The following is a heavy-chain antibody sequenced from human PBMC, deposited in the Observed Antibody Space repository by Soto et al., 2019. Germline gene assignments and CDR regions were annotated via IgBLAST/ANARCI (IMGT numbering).Heavy chain of an antibody. J-gene: IGHJ6*02. CDR1: GGSISSYY. D-gene: IGHD2-2*01. CDR2: IYYSGST. CDR3: ARGGSTQDFVLVPALSRASAYYYGMDV. V-gene: IGHV4-59*01. Sequence: SETLSLTCTVSGGSISSYYWSWIRQPPGKGLEWIGYIYYSGSTNYNPSLKSRVTISVDTSKNQFSLKLSSVTAADTAVYYCARGGSTQDFVLVPALSRASAYYYGMDVWGQGTTVT.